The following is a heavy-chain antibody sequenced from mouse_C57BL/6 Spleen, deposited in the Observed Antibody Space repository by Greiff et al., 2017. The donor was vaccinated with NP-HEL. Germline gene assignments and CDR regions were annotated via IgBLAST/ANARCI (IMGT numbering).Heavy chain of an antibody. V-gene: IGHV10-1*01. CDR2: IRSKSNNYAT. CDR1: GFSFNTYA. J-gene: IGHJ3*01. Sequence: GGGLVQPKGSLKLSCAASGFSFNTYAMNWVRQAPGKGLEWVARIRSKSNNYATYYADSVKDRFTISRDDSESMLYLQMNNLKTEDTAMYYCVRCYGNFAWFAYWGQGTLVTVSA. D-gene: IGHD2-1*01. CDR3: VRCYGNFAWFAY.